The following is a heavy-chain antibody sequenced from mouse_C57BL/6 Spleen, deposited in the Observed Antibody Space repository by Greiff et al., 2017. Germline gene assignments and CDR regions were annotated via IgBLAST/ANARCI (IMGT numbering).Heavy chain of an antibody. CDR3: ARRITTVVATVYAMDY. CDR1: GYTFTDYN. J-gene: IGHJ4*01. D-gene: IGHD1-1*01. Sequence: EVQLQQSGPELVKPGASVKIPCKASGYTFTDYNMDWVKQSHGKSLEWIGDINPNNGGTIYNQKFKGKATLTVDKSSSTAYMELRSLTSSDTAVYYCARRITTVVATVYAMDYWGQGTSVTVSS. CDR2: INPNNGGT. V-gene: IGHV1-18*01.